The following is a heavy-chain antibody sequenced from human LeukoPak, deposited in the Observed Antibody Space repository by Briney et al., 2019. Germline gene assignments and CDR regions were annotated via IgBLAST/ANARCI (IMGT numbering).Heavy chain of an antibody. Sequence: ETLSLTCTVSGASFSSNYWGYIRQPPGKGLEWIGCIYFSGSTNYNPSLKRRVTMSIDMSKNQFSLKLNSVTAADTAVYYCARGDDFWTGYAFWGQGTLVTVSS. D-gene: IGHD3/OR15-3a*01. CDR1: GASFSSNY. J-gene: IGHJ4*02. CDR3: ARGDDFWTGYAF. V-gene: IGHV4-59*01. CDR2: IYFSGST.